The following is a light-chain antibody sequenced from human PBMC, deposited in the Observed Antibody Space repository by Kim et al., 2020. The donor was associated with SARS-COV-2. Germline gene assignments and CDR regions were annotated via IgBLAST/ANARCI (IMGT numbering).Light chain of an antibody. CDR3: QQYGNSPYT. V-gene: IGKV3-20*01. J-gene: IGKJ2*01. Sequence: WSPGERATPPCRASQSVSSSYLGWYQQRPGQAPRLLIYGASSRATGIPDRFSGSGSGTDFTLTISRLEPEDFAVYYCQQYGNSPYTFGQGTKLEI. CDR1: QSVSSSY. CDR2: GAS.